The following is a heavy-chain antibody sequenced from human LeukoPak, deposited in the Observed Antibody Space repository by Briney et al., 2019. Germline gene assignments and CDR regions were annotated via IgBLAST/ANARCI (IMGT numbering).Heavy chain of an antibody. CDR3: ARRGLQRTLIWFGELLPLDY. CDR2: ISAYNGNT. D-gene: IGHD3-10*01. Sequence: ASVKVSCKASGYTFTSYGISWVRQAPGQGLEWVGWISAYNGNTNYAQKLQGRVTMTTDTSTSTAYMELRSLRSDDTAVYYCARRGLQRTLIWFGELLPLDYWGQGTLVTVSS. CDR1: GYTFTSYG. J-gene: IGHJ4*02. V-gene: IGHV1-18*01.